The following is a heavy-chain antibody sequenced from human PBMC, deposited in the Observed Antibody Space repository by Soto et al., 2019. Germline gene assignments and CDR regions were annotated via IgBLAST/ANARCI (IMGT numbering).Heavy chain of an antibody. Sequence: PLSLTCAVSGGSIRIGGYSWSWIRQPPGKGLEWIGHIHHSGSTYYNPSLKSRVTISVDRSKNQFSLKLSSGPAADTAVYYCARVVTAIGGGAFDIWAQGTTVS. CDR2: IHHSGST. V-gene: IGHV4-30-2*01. CDR3: ARVVTAIGGGAFDI. J-gene: IGHJ3*02. D-gene: IGHD2-21*02. CDR1: GGSIRIGGYS.